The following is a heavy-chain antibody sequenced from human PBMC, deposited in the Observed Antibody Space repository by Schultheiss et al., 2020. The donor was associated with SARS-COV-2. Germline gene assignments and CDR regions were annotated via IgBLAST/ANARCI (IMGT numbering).Heavy chain of an antibody. D-gene: IGHD2/OR15-2a*01. J-gene: IGHJ6*02. CDR3: ARDNTYFGPMDV. CDR1: DYTFSTYG. V-gene: IGHV1-18*01. Sequence: ASVKVSCKASDYTFSTYGISWVRQAPGQGLEWMGWISAYNGNTNYAQKLQGRVTMTTDTSTSTAYMELRSLRSDDTAVYYCARDNTYFGPMDVWGQGTTVTVSS. CDR2: ISAYNGNT.